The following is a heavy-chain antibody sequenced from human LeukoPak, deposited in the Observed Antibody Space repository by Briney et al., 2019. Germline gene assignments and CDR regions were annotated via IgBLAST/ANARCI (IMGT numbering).Heavy chain of an antibody. CDR1: GYSISSGYY. J-gene: IGHJ4*02. V-gene: IGHV4-38-2*02. D-gene: IGHD3-10*01. CDR2: IYHSGST. CDR3: ARLLTMGYYYGSGSHKHFDY. Sequence: SETLSLTCTVSGYSISSGYYWGWIRQPPGKGLEWIGSIYHSGSTYYNPSLKSRVTISVDTSKNQFSLKLSSVTAADTAVYYCARLLTMGYYYGSGSHKHFDYWGQGTLVTVSS.